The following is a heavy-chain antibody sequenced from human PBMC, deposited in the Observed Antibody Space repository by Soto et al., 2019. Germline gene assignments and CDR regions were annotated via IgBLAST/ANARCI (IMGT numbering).Heavy chain of an antibody. CDR3: ASGGSSLNFDS. Sequence: PEGSLRLSCAASGFTFRSYWMQWVRQAPGKGLVWVSWINSDGSSTSYADSVKGRFTISRDNAKNTLYLQMNSLRAEDTAVYYCASGGSSLNFDSWGQGTLVTVSS. D-gene: IGHD6-6*01. V-gene: IGHV3-74*01. CDR1: GFTFRSYW. J-gene: IGHJ4*02. CDR2: INSDGSST.